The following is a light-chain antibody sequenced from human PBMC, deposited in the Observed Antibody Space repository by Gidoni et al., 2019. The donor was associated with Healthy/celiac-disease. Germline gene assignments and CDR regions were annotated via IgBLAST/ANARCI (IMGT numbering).Light chain of an antibody. J-gene: IGLJ3*02. Sequence: SSELTQDPAVSVALGQTVRITCQGDSLRSYYASWYQQKPGQAPVLVIYGKNNRPSGIPDRFSGSSSGNTASLTITGAQAEDEADYYCNSRDSSGNPWWVFGGGTKLTVL. CDR1: SLRSYY. CDR2: GKN. CDR3: NSRDSSGNPWWV. V-gene: IGLV3-19*01.